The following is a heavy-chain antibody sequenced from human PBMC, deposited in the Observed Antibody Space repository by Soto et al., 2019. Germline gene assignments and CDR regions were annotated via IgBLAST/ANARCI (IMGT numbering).Heavy chain of an antibody. J-gene: IGHJ4*02. CDR2: ISYDGSNK. V-gene: IGHV3-30*18. Sequence: PGGSLRLSCAASGFTFSSYGMHWVRQAPGKGLEWVAAISYDGSNKYYADSVKGRFTISRDSSKNTVSLEMTSLRAEDTAVYYCAKPEYYYDSSGYQNPKIPHYFDYWGQGTLVTVSS. CDR1: GFTFSSYG. CDR3: AKPEYYYDSSGYQNPKIPHYFDY. D-gene: IGHD3-22*01.